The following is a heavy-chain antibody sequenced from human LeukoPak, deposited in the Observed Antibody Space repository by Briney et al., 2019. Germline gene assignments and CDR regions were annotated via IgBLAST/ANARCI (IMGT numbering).Heavy chain of an antibody. J-gene: IGHJ4*02. Sequence: SVKVSCKASGYSFTSYYMHWVRQAPGQGLEWMGRIIPILGIANYAQKFQGRVTITADKSTSTAYMELSSLRSEDTAVYYCASLYGSGRGDFDYWGQGTLVTVSS. D-gene: IGHD3-10*01. CDR1: GYSFTSYY. V-gene: IGHV1-69*02. CDR2: IIPILGIA. CDR3: ASLYGSGRGDFDY.